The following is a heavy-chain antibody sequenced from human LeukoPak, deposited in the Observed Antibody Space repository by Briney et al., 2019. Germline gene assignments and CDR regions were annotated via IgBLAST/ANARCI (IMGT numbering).Heavy chain of an antibody. CDR2: IIPIFGTA. CDR3: ARDGLDDYGGNSGRDGAFDI. V-gene: IGHV1-69*13. J-gene: IGHJ3*02. D-gene: IGHD4-23*01. CDR1: GYTLTELS. Sequence: ASVKVSCKVSGYTLTELSMHWVRQTPGQGLEWMGGIIPIFGTANYAQKFQGRVTITADESTSTAYMELSSLRSEDTAVYYCARDGLDDYGGNSGRDGAFDIWGQGTMVTVSS.